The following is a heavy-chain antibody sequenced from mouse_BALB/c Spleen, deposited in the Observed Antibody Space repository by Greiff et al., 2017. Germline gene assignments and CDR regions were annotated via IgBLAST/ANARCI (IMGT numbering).Heavy chain of an antibody. J-gene: IGHJ4*01. CDR2: ISYDGSN. D-gene: IGHD1-1*01. Sequence: EVKLMESGPGLVKPSQSLSLTCSVTGYSITSGYYWNWIRQFPGNKLEWMGYISYDGSNNYNPSLKNRISITRDTSKNQFFLKLNSVTTEDTATYYCARVLRSHAMDYWGQGTSVTVSS. V-gene: IGHV3-6*02. CDR3: ARVLRSHAMDY. CDR1: GYSITSGYY.